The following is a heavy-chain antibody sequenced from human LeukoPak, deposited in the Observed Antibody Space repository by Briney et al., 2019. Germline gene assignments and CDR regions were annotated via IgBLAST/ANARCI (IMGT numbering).Heavy chain of an antibody. CDR2: ISWNSGSI. D-gene: IGHD6-19*01. Sequence: GRSLRLSCAASGFTFDDYAMHWVRQAPGKGLEWVSGISWNSGSIGYADSVKGRFTISRDNAKNSLYLQMNSLRAEDMALYYCAKASSGWYHQSAFDIWGQGTMVTVSS. J-gene: IGHJ3*02. V-gene: IGHV3-9*03. CDR3: AKASSGWYHQSAFDI. CDR1: GFTFDDYA.